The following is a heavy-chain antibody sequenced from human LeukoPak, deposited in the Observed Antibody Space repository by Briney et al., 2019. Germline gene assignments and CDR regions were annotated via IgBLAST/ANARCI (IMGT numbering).Heavy chain of an antibody. CDR1: GYTFTSYC. D-gene: IGHD6-6*01. CDR2: INPSGGST. J-gene: IGHJ6*03. Sequence: GASVKVSCKASGYTFTSYCMHWVRQAPGQGLEWMGIINPSGGSTSYAQKFQGRVTMTRDMSTSTVYMELSSLRSEDTAVYYCASSSSNYYYYYMDVWGKGTTVTVSS. CDR3: ASSSSNYYYYYMDV. V-gene: IGHV1-46*01.